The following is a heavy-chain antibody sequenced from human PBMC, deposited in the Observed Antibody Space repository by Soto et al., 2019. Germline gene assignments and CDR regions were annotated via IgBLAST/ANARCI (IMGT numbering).Heavy chain of an antibody. V-gene: IGHV3-21*01. CDR2: ISSSSSYI. J-gene: IGHJ3*02. Sequence: AGGSLRLSCAASGFTFSSYGMHWVRQAPGKGLEWVAAISSSSSYIYYADSVKGRFTISRDNAKNSLYLQMNSLGAEDTAVYYCARERGLGYCSGGSCYTPGGAFDIWGQGTMVTVSS. CDR1: GFTFSSYG. CDR3: ARERGLGYCSGGSCYTPGGAFDI. D-gene: IGHD2-15*01.